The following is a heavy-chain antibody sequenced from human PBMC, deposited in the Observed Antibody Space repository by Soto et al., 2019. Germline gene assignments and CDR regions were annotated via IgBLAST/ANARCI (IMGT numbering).Heavy chain of an antibody. CDR3: ARDYSNYPLYGDYYGMDV. CDR1: GDTFNSYV. J-gene: IGHJ6*02. Sequence: QVQLVQSGAEVKRPGSSVKVSCESSGDTFNSYVISWVRQAPGQGLEWMGGIIPIFGTANYAQKFQGRVTITADESTSTAYMELSSLRSEDTAVYYCARDYSNYPLYGDYYGMDVWGQGTTVTVSS. D-gene: IGHD4-4*01. CDR2: IIPIFGTA. V-gene: IGHV1-69*01.